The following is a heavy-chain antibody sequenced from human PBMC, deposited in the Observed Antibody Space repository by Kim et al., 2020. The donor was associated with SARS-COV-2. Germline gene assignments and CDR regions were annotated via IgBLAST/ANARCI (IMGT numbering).Heavy chain of an antibody. Sequence: ASVKVSCKASGYTFTSYGISWVRQAPGQGLEWMGWISAYNGNTNYAQKLQDRVTMTTDTSTSTAYMELRSLRSDDTAVYYCARALRYFDWTYPIDYWGQGTLVTVSS. CDR3: ARALRYFDWTYPIDY. CDR1: GYTFTSYG. D-gene: IGHD3-9*01. J-gene: IGHJ4*02. CDR2: ISAYNGNT. V-gene: IGHV1-18*04.